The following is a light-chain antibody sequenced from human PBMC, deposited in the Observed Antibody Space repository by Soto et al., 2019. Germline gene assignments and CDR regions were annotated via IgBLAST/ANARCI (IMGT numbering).Light chain of an antibody. CDR1: QGIRNE. CDR2: AAS. J-gene: IGKJ1*01. V-gene: IGKV1-6*01. Sequence: IQLTQSPSLRSASIGDRVTITCRASQGIRNELGWYQQKTGKAPKLLIYAASTLQSGVPSRFSGSGSGTDFTLTISSLQPEDFATYYCLQDYNYPWTFGQGTKVDIK. CDR3: LQDYNYPWT.